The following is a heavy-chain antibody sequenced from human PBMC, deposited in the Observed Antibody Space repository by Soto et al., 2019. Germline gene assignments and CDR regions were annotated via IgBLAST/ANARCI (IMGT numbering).Heavy chain of an antibody. D-gene: IGHD1-26*01. CDR3: ATKGGRSGSYGFDY. CDR2: ISYDGSNK. Sequence: GGSLRLSCAASGFTFSSYAMHWVRQAPGKGLEWVAVISYDGSNKYYADSVKGRFTISRDNSKNTLYLQMNSLRAEDTAVYYCATKGGRSGSYGFDYWGQGTLVTVSS. J-gene: IGHJ4*02. CDR1: GFTFSSYA. V-gene: IGHV3-30-3*01.